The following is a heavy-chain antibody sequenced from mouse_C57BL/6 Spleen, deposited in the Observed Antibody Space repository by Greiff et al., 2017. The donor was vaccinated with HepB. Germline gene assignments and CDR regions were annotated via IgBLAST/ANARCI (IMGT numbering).Heavy chain of an antibody. J-gene: IGHJ4*01. D-gene: IGHD1-1*01. V-gene: IGHV6-6*01. Sequence: EVQVVESGGGLVQPGGSMKLSCAASGFTFSDAWMDWVRQSPEKGLEWVAEIRNKANNHATYYAESVKGRFTISRDDSKSSVYLQMNSLRAEDTGIYYCTRLYYYGSSYEGDYAMDYWGQGTSVTVSS. CDR2: IRNKANNHAT. CDR3: TRLYYYGSSYEGDYAMDY. CDR1: GFTFSDAW.